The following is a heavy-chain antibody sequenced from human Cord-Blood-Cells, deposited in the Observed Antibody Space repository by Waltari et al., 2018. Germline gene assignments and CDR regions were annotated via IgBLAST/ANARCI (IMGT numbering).Heavy chain of an antibody. Sequence: EVQLVESGGGLVQPGSSLRLSCAASGFTFDDYAMHCVRQAPGKGLEWVSGISWNSGSIGYADSVEGRFTISRDNAKNSLYLQMNSLRAEDTALYYCAKDMRIVATIDDAFDIWGQGTMVTVSS. D-gene: IGHD5-12*01. CDR1: GFTFDDYA. J-gene: IGHJ3*02. CDR3: AKDMRIVATIDDAFDI. V-gene: IGHV3-9*01. CDR2: ISWNSGSI.